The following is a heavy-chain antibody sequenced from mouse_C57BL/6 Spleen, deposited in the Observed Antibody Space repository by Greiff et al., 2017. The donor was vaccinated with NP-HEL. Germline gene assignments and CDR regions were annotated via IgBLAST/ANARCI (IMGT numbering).Heavy chain of an antibody. V-gene: IGHV1-15*01. CDR2: IDPETGGT. J-gene: IGHJ2*01. CDR3: TRRDYYGSSSDY. Sequence: QVQLQQSGAELVRPGASVTLSCKASGYTFTDYEMHWVKQTPVHGLEWIGAIDPETGGTAYNQKFKGKAILTADKSSSTAYMELRSLTSEDSAVYYCTRRDYYGSSSDYWGQSTTLTVSS. CDR1: GYTFTDYE. D-gene: IGHD1-1*01.